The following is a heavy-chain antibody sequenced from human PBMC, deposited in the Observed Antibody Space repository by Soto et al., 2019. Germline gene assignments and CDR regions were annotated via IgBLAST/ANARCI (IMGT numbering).Heavy chain of an antibody. CDR2: FDPEDGET. CDR1: GYTLTELS. CDR3: ATAVDVRFLEWLPWGY. D-gene: IGHD3-3*01. J-gene: IGHJ4*02. V-gene: IGHV1-24*01. Sequence: ASVKVSCKVSGYTLTELSMHWVRQAPGKGLEWMGGFDPEDGETIYAQKFQGRVTMTEDTSTDTAYMELSSLRSEDMAVYYCATAVDVRFLEWLPWGYWGLGTLVTVSS.